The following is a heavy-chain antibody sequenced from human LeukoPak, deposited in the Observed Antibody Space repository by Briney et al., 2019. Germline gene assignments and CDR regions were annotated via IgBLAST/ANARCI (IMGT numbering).Heavy chain of an antibody. J-gene: IGHJ5*02. CDR2: ISGSGDNT. CDR3: YVELSSNWFDP. Sequence: GGSLRLSCAASGFTFSNYWMSWVRQAPGKGLEWVSGISGSGDNTYYADSVKGRFTISRDNAKNTLYLQMNSLRAEDTAIYYCYVELSSNWFDPWGQGALVTVSS. V-gene: IGHV3-23*01. D-gene: IGHD5-24*01. CDR1: GFTFSNYW.